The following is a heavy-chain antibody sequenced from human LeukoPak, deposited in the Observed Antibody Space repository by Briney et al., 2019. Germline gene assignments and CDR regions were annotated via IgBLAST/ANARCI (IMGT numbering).Heavy chain of an antibody. D-gene: IGHD6-19*01. J-gene: IGHJ5*02. CDR1: GYTFTDYV. CDR3: ARELSSGWGLNWFDP. Sequence: GASVKVSCKASGYTFTDYVMHWVRQAPGQRLEWMGWINAGNGYTKYSQKFQGRVTITGDTSASTAHMELSSLRPEDTAVYYCARELSSGWGLNWFDPWGQGTLVTVSS. CDR2: INAGNGYT. V-gene: IGHV1-3*01.